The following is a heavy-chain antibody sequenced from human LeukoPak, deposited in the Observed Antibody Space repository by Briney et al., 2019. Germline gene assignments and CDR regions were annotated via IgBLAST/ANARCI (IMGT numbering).Heavy chain of an antibody. CDR1: GFTFRYYA. CDR2: ISSSSSYI. V-gene: IGHV3-21*01. CDR3: ARGVTTGDY. D-gene: IGHD2-21*02. Sequence: PGGSLRLSCSGSGFTFRYYAMNWVRQAPGKGLEWVSSISSSSSYIYYADSVKGRFTISRDNAKNSLYLQMNSLRAEDTAVYYCARGVTTGDYWGQGTLVTVSS. J-gene: IGHJ4*02.